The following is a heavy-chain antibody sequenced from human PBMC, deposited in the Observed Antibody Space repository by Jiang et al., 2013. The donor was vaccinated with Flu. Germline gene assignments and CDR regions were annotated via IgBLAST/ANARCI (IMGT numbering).Heavy chain of an antibody. CDR3: ARIYGDYPAFSSDY. Sequence: GAEVKKPGESLKISCEVSGYRFTSYWIGWVRQMPGKGLDWLGIIYPADSDTRYTPSFQGQVTISADKSISTAYLQWSSLKASDTAMYYCARIYGDYPAFSSDYWGQGTLVTVSS. CDR1: GYRFTSYW. D-gene: IGHD4-17*01. V-gene: IGHV5-51*03. CDR2: IYPADSDT. J-gene: IGHJ4*02.